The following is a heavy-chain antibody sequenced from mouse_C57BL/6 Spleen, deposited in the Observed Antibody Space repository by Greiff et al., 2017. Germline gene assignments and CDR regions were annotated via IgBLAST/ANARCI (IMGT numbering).Heavy chain of an antibody. CDR1: GYTFTDYY. J-gene: IGHJ2*01. V-gene: IGHV1-26*01. CDR3: ARGGSTTVVEGA. D-gene: IGHD1-1*01. Sequence: VQLQQSGPELVKPGASVKISCKASGYTFTDYYMNWVKQSHGKSLEWIGDINPNNGGTSYNQKFKGKATLTVDKSSSTAYMELRSLTSEDSAVYYCARGGSTTVVEGAWGQGTTLTVSS. CDR2: INPNNGGT.